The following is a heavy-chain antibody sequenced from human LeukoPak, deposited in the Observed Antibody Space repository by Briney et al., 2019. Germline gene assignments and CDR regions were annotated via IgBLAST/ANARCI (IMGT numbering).Heavy chain of an antibody. CDR1: GGSFSGYY. Sequence: SETLSLTCAVYGGSFSGYYWSWIRQPPGKGLEWIGEINHSGSTNHNPSLKSRVTISVDTSKNQFSLKLSSVTAADTAVYYCARVMITSPRVDYWGQGTLVTVSS. V-gene: IGHV4-34*01. CDR2: INHSGST. CDR3: ARVMITSPRVDY. J-gene: IGHJ4*02. D-gene: IGHD3-16*01.